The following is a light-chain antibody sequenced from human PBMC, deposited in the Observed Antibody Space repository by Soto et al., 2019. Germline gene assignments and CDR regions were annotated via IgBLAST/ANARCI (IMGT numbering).Light chain of an antibody. CDR1: SSNIGGNS. J-gene: IGLJ1*01. V-gene: IGLV1-51*01. Sequence: QSVLTQPPSVSAAPGQKGTISCSGSSSNIGGNSVSWYQQLAGTAPKLVIYDDNKRPSGIPDRFSGSKSGTSATLGITGFQTGDEADYYCGSWDSSLSAYVFGAGTKVTVL. CDR2: DDN. CDR3: GSWDSSLSAYV.